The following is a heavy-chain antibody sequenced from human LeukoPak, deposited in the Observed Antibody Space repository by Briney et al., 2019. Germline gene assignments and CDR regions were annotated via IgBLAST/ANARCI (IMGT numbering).Heavy chain of an antibody. CDR3: ANTGTGSYPY. J-gene: IGHJ4*02. D-gene: IGHD1-26*01. V-gene: IGHV1-69*06. CDR1: GGTFSSYA. Sequence: ASVKASCKASGGTFSSYAISWVRQAPGQGLEWMGGIIPIFGTANYAQKFQGRVTITADKSTSTAYMELSSLRSEDTAVYYCANTGTGSYPYWGQGTLVTVSS. CDR2: IIPIFGTA.